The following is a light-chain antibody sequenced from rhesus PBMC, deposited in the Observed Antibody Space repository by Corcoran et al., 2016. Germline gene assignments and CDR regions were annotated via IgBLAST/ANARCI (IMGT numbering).Light chain of an antibody. V-gene: IGKV1S14*01. Sequence: DIRMTQSPSSLSASVGDTVTITCRASHDINNYLVWYQQKPGKAPKPLNYYASKLDLGGPSRLRGSGSGTAFTLPITSLAPEAFATFYCQQFYSYPLTFDQGTKVEIK. CDR3: QQFYSYPLT. J-gene: IGKJ1*01. CDR1: HDINNY. CDR2: YAS.